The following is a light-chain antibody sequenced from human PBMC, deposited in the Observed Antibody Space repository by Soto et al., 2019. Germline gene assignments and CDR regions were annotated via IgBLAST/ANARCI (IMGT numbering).Light chain of an antibody. Sequence: QSVLTQPPSVSEAPRQRVTISCSGSSSNIGNNAVNWYQQLPGKAPKLLIYYDDLLPSGVSDRFSGSKSGTSASLAISGLQSEDEADYYCAAWDDSLNGPGVVFGGGTKLTVL. J-gene: IGLJ2*01. CDR1: SSNIGNNA. CDR2: YDD. V-gene: IGLV1-36*01. CDR3: AAWDDSLNGPGVV.